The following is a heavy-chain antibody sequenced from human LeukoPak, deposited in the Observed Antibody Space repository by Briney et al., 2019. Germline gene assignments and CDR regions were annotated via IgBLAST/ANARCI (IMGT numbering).Heavy chain of an antibody. CDR1: GFTFSSYT. J-gene: IGHJ4*02. Sequence: GGSLRPSCAASGFTFSSYTMNWVRQAPGKGLEWVSYISSSSSTIYYADPVKGRFTISRDNAKNSLYLQMNSLKDEDTAVYYCARDTGVRDSSGYYDCWGQGTLVTVSS. CDR2: ISSSSSTI. V-gene: IGHV3-48*02. D-gene: IGHD3-22*01. CDR3: ARDTGVRDSSGYYDC.